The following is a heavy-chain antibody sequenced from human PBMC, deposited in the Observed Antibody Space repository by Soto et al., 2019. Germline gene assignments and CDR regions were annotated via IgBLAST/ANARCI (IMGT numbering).Heavy chain of an antibody. CDR2: ISYDGSNK. D-gene: IGHD6-19*01. J-gene: IGHJ4*02. CDR1: GFTFSSYA. Sequence: QVQLVESGGGVVQPGRSLRLSCAASGFTFSSYAMHWVRQAPGKGLEWVAVISYDGSNKYYADSVKGRFTISRDNSKTLYLEMSSLRAEDPAVYYCVRDKAPYSSGWHNRHFDYWGQGTLVTVSS. V-gene: IGHV3-30-3*01. CDR3: VRDKAPYSSGWHNRHFDY.